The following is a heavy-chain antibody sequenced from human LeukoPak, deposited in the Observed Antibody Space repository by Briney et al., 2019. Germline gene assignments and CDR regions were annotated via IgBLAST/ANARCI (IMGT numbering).Heavy chain of an antibody. J-gene: IGHJ4*02. V-gene: IGHV4-4*07. CDR2: IYTSGNT. Sequence: SETLSLTCTVSGVSISSYYWSWIRQPAGKGLEWIGRIYTSGNTNYNPSLKSRVTMSVDTSKKQFSLKLSSVTAADTAVYYCARQTGSGLFILPGGQGTQITVSS. CDR1: GVSISSYY. CDR3: ARQTGSGLFILP. D-gene: IGHD3/OR15-3a*01.